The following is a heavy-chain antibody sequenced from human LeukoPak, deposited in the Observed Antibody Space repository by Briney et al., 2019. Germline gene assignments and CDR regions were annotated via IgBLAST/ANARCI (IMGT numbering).Heavy chain of an antibody. Sequence: SETLSLTCAVYGGSFSGYYWSWIRQPPGKGLEWIGEINHSGSTNYNPSLKSRVTISVDTSKNQFSLKLSSVTAADTAVYYCRGRYCSGGSCYEYWGQGTLSPSPQ. D-gene: IGHD2-15*01. CDR1: GGSFSGYY. CDR3: RGRYCSGGSCYEY. V-gene: IGHV4-34*01. J-gene: IGHJ4*02. CDR2: INHSGST.